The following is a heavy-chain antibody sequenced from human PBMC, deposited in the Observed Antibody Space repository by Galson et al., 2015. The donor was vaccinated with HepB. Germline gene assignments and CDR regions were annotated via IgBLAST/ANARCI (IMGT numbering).Heavy chain of an antibody. Sequence: SLRLSCAASGFTFSSYAMSWVRQAPGKGLVWVSAISGSGGSTYYADSVKGRFTISRDNSKNTLYLQMNSLRAEDTAVYYCAKDAIVVPAAMAYYYYGMDVWGQGTTVTVSS. J-gene: IGHJ6*02. CDR1: GFTFSSYA. CDR3: AKDAIVVPAAMAYYYYGMDV. D-gene: IGHD2-2*01. CDR2: ISGSGGST. V-gene: IGHV3-23*01.